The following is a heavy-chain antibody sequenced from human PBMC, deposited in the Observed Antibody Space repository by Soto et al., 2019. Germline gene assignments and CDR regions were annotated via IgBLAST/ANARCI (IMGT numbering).Heavy chain of an antibody. CDR1: GFTFSNAW. CDR3: TTYYWYYYYGMDV. J-gene: IGHJ6*02. V-gene: IGHV3-15*07. D-gene: IGHD2-8*01. Sequence: EVQLVESGGGLVKPGGSLRLSCAASGFTFSNAWMNWVRQAPGKGLEGVGLIKSKPDGGTTDYAAPVKGRFTISRDDSKNTLYLQMNSLKTEGIAVYYCTTYYWYYYYGMDVWVQGTTVTVSS. CDR2: IKSKPDGGTT.